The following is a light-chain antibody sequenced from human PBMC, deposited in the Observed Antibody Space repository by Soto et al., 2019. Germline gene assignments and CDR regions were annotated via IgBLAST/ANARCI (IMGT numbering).Light chain of an antibody. CDR2: EDT. V-gene: IGLV2-23*01. CDR3: CSYADSSNYV. Sequence: QSALSQPASVSGSRGQSITISCTGTSSDVGNYNLVSWYQQYPGKAPKLMIFEDTKRPSGVSHRFSGSKSGNTASLTIAGLQPEDAADYYCCSYADSSNYVFGTGTKLTVL. J-gene: IGLJ1*01. CDR1: SSDVGNYNL.